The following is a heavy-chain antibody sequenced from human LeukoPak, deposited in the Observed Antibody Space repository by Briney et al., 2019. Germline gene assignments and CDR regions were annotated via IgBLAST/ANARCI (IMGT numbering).Heavy chain of an antibody. D-gene: IGHD3-3*01. V-gene: IGHV3-48*03. J-gene: IGHJ6*02. CDR1: GFIFNTHE. CDR3: AIITIFGGMDV. Sequence: PGGSLILSCAASGFIFNTHEMNWVRQAPGKGLEWVSYISSSGGTIYYADSVKGRFTISRDNAKNSLYLQMNSLRVEDTGVYFCAIITIFGGMDVWGQGSTVTVSS. CDR2: ISSSGGTI.